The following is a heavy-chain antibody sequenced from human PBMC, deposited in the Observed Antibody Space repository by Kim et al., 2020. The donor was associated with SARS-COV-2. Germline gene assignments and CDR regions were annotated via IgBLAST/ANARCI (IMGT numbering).Heavy chain of an antibody. Sequence: THYADAVKGRFTISRDNSKNKLYLQMNSLRAEDTAVYYCAKDFIPRSMNVWGQGTTVTVSS. V-gene: IGHV3-23*01. D-gene: IGHD2-21*01. CDR3: AKDFIPRSMNV. CDR2: T. J-gene: IGHJ6*02.